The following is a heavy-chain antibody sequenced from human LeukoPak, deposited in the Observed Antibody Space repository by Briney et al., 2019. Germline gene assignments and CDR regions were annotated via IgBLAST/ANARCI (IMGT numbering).Heavy chain of an antibody. J-gene: IGHJ6*04. Sequence: GGSLRLSCAASGFTFSSSWMHWVRQAPGKGLVWVPRITRDGSSTTYADSVKGRFTTSRDNAKNTLYLQMDSLRDDDTAVYYCARDPGYESWSPFWGGMDVWGNGTTVIVSS. CDR1: GFTFSSSW. CDR3: ARDPGYESWSPFWGGMDV. CDR2: ITRDGSST. D-gene: IGHD3-16*01. V-gene: IGHV3-74*01.